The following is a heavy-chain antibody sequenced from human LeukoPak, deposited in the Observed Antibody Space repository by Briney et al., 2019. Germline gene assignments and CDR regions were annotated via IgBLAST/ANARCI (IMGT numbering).Heavy chain of an antibody. J-gene: IGHJ4*02. V-gene: IGHV3-23*01. CDR1: GFIFNTNA. CDR2: ITGSDDST. Sequence: GGSLRLSCAASGFIFNTNAMTWVRQPPGKGLEWVSTITGSDDSTFYANSVKGRFTISRDNSKNTVFLHMTSLRVEDTAVYYCTKFDYWGQGVLVTVSS. CDR3: TKFDY.